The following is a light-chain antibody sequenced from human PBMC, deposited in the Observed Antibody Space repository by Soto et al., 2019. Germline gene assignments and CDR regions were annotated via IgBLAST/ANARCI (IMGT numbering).Light chain of an antibody. V-gene: IGLV1-44*01. J-gene: IGLJ1*01. CDR3: SAWDASLNGYV. Sequence: SVLTQPPSASGTPGQRVTISCYRSSSNIGSKTVNWYQQLPGTAPKLLIYSNYQRPSGVPDRFSGSKSGTSASLAISGLQSEDEADYYCSAWDASLNGYVFGTGTKVTVL. CDR2: SNY. CDR1: SSNIGSKT.